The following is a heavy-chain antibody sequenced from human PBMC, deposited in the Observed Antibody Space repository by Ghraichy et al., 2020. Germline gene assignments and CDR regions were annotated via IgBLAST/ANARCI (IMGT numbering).Heavy chain of an antibody. D-gene: IGHD1-7*01. V-gene: IGHV3-7*01. CDR1: GFTFSSHW. CDR3: ATNSAWNYGY. CDR2: INRDGNDK. Sequence: GGSLRLSCAAPGFTFSSHWMSWVRQAPGKGLEWVANINRDGNDKYYMGSVRGRFTISRDNAKNSLYLQMNSLRAEDTAVYHCATNSAWNYGYWGQGTLVTVSS. J-gene: IGHJ4*02.